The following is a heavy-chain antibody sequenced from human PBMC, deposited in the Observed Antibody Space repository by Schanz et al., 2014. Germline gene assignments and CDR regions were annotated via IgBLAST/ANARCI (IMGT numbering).Heavy chain of an antibody. CDR3: AKGRFGELSAFDI. V-gene: IGHV3-23*01. D-gene: IGHD3-10*01. CDR2: ISGSGGST. CDR1: GFSLDIFA. Sequence: ESGGGLVEPGGSLRLSCATSGFSLDIFAVSWVRQAPGKGLEWVSAISGSGGSTYYADSVKGRFTISRDNSKNTLYLQMNSLRAEDTAVYYCAKGRFGELSAFDIWGQGTMVTVSS. J-gene: IGHJ3*02.